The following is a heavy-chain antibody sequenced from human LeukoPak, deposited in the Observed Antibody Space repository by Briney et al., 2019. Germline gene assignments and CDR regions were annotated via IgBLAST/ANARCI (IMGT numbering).Heavy chain of an antibody. J-gene: IGHJ5*02. Sequence: SETLSLTCTVSGGSISSYYWNWIRQPPGKGLEWIGYIYDGGSTNYIPSLKSRVTISVDTSKNQFSLKLSSVTAADTAVYYCARGEKDSSGKNWFDPWGQGTLVTVSS. CDR3: ARGEKDSSGKNWFDP. CDR2: IYDGGST. CDR1: GGSISSYY. D-gene: IGHD3-22*01. V-gene: IGHV4-59*08.